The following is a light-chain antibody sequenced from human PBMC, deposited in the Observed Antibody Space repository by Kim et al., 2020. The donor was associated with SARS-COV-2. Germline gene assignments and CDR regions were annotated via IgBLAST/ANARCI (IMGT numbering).Light chain of an antibody. V-gene: IGLV2-11*01. CDR2: DVS. CDR1: SSDGGGYNY. CDR3: CSYAGSYTWV. Sequence: GQSVTISGTGTSSDGGGYNYVSWYQQQQGKAPKRMIYDVSKRPSGVPDRFSGSKSGNTASLSISGLQAEDEADYYCCSYAGSYTWVFGGGTKLTVL. J-gene: IGLJ3*02.